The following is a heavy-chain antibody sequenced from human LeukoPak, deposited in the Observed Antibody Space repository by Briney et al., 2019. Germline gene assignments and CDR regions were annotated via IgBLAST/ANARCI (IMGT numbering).Heavy chain of an antibody. J-gene: IGHJ4*02. CDR3: TAQYCSGGSCAEPH. CDR1: GFIFRTYG. D-gene: IGHD2-15*01. CDR2: ISFKTHNYAT. Sequence: GGSLRLSCAASGFIFRTYGMHWVRQAPGKGLEWVGRISFKTHNYATVYAASVKGRFTISRDDSKNTAYLQMNSLKTEDTAVYFCTAQYCSGGSCAEPHWGQGTLVSVSS. V-gene: IGHV3-73*01.